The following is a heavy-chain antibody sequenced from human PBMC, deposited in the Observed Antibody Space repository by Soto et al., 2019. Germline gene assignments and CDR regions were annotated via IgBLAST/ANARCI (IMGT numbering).Heavy chain of an antibody. J-gene: IGHJ4*02. CDR3: ARDSAWQQTTFDY. D-gene: IGHD6-13*01. V-gene: IGHV3-7*01. CDR1: GFTFSSYW. Sequence: GESLKISCAASGFTFSSYWMSWVRQAPGKGLEWVANIKQDGSEKYYVDSVKGRFTISRDNAKNSLYLQMNSLRAEDTAVYYCARDSAWQQTTFDYWGQGTLVTVSS. CDR2: IKQDGSEK.